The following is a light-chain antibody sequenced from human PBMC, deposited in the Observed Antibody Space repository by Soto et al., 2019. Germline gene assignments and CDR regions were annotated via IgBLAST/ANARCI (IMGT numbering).Light chain of an antibody. J-gene: IGKJ1*01. V-gene: IGKV3-20*01. CDR2: GAS. Sequence: ESVLTQSPGTLSLSPGERATLSCRASQGVSSNYLAWYQQKPGQAPRLLIYGASTRSTGIPDRFSGSGSGTYFTLTISRMEHEDSAGYYCQQYGSSPTWTFGQGTKVEIK. CDR1: QGVSSNY. CDR3: QQYGSSPTWT.